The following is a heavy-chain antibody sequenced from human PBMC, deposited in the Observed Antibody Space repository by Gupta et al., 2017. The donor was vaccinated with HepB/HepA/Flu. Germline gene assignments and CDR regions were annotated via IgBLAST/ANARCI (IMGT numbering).Heavy chain of an antibody. CDR1: GGSISSSSYY. D-gene: IGHD2-2*01. V-gene: IGHV4-39*01. Sequence: QLQLQESGPGLVKPSETLSLTCTVSGGSISSSSYYWGWIRQPPGKGLEWIGSIYYSGSTHYNPSLKSRVTISVDTSKNQFSLKLSSVTAAETAVYYCASRSSGYCSSTSCSPFDYWGQGTLVTVSS. J-gene: IGHJ4*02. CDR2: IYYSGST. CDR3: ASRSSGYCSSTSCSPFDY.